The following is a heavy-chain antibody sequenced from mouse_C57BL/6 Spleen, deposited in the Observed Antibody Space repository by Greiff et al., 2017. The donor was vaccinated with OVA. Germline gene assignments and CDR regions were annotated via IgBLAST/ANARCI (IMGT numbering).Heavy chain of an antibody. CDR3: ETTGTLGDFDY. D-gene: IGHD4-1*02. CDR1: GYTFTSYW. V-gene: IGHV1-74*01. J-gene: IGHJ2*01. CDR2: IHPSDSDT. Sequence: QVQLQQPGAELVKPGASVKVSCKASGYTFTSYWMHWVKQRPGQGLEWIGRIHPSDSDTNYNQKFKGKATLTVDKSSSTAYMQLSSLTSEDSAGDYCETTGTLGDFDYWGQGTTLTVSS.